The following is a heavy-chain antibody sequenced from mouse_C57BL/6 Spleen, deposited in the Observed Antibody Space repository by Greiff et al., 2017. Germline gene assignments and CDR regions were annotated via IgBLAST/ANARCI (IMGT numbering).Heavy chain of an antibody. Sequence: VQLQQPGAELVKPGASVKLSCKASGYTFTSYWMHWVKQRPGQGLEWIGMFHPNSGSTNYNEKFKSKATLTVDKSSSTAYMQLSSLTSEDSAVYYCARDLLSMGGFAYWGQGTLVTVSA. CDR2: FHPNSGST. CDR3: ARDLLSMGGFAY. V-gene: IGHV1-64*01. CDR1: GYTFTSYW. D-gene: IGHD2-1*01. J-gene: IGHJ3*01.